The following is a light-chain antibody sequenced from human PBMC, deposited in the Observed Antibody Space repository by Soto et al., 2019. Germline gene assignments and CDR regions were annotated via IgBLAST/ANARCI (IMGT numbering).Light chain of an antibody. V-gene: IGKV4-1*01. CDR3: QQYYRAPRT. J-gene: IGKJ2*01. CDR1: RSLFYSHHNKSY. CDR2: WAS. Sequence: DIVMTQSPDSLAVYLGERATINCTSGRSLFYSHHNKSYLAWYQQKVGQPPQMLLYWASTRESGVPDRFRGSGSGTDFTLTISSLQGDDVAVYYCQQYYRAPRTFGQGTKVE.